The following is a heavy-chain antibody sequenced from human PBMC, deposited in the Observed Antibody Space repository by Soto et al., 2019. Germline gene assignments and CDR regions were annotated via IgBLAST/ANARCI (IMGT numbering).Heavy chain of an antibody. CDR3: ARTSAAGKYYYGMDV. CDR1: GYSFTSYW. Sequence: GESLKISCKGSGYSFTSYWIGWVRQMPGKGLEWMGIIYPGDSGTRYSPSFQGQVTISADKSIGTAYLQWSSVKASDTAMYYCARTSAAGKYYYGMDVWGQGTTVTVSS. J-gene: IGHJ6*02. D-gene: IGHD6-13*01. CDR2: IYPGDSGT. V-gene: IGHV5-51*01.